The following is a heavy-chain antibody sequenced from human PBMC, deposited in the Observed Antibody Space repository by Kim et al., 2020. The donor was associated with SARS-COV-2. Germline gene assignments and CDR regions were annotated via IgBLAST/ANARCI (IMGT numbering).Heavy chain of an antibody. CDR2: IKQDGSEK. CDR1: GFTFSNYW. CDR3: ARQPLNYYDSGHFDY. V-gene: IGHV3-7*03. Sequence: GGSLRLSCAASGFTFSNYWMSWVRQAPGKGLEWVANIKQDGSEKYYVDSVKGRFTISRDNAKNSLCLQMNSLRAEDTAVYYCARQPLNYYDSGHFDYWGRGTLVTVSS. D-gene: IGHD3-22*01. J-gene: IGHJ4*02.